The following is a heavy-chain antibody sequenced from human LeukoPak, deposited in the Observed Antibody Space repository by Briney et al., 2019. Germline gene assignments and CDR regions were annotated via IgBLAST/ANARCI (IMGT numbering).Heavy chain of an antibody. Sequence: GGSLRLSCAASGFTFSSYAMSWVRQAPGKGLEWVSGITGSGHTTYYADSVKGRFTISRDNSKNTLYLQMNSLRAEDTAVYYCARAEDFDYWGQGTLVTVSS. D-gene: IGHD1-14*01. CDR3: ARAEDFDY. V-gene: IGHV3-23*01. J-gene: IGHJ4*02. CDR2: ITGSGHTT. CDR1: GFTFSSYA.